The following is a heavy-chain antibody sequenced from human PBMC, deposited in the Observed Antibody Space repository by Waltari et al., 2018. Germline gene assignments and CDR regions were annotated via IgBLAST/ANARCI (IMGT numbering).Heavy chain of an antibody. CDR1: GGSISRYY. Sequence: QVQLQASGPGLVKPSETLSLTCTVSGGSISRYYWCWIRQPPGTVLEWIGYIYYSGSTNYNPSLKSRVTISVDTSKNQFSLKLSSVTAADTAVYYCARGAGGFYDFWSGYYSNWFDPWGQGTLVTVSS. CDR2: IYYSGST. CDR3: ARGAGGFYDFWSGYYSNWFDP. J-gene: IGHJ5*02. D-gene: IGHD3-3*01. V-gene: IGHV4-59*01.